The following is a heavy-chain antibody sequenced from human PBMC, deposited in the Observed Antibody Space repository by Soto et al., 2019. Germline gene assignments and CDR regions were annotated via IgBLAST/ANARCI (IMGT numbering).Heavy chain of an antibody. CDR3: ARLYGDWRQRYFDY. D-gene: IGHD4-17*01. Sequence: PSETLSLTCAVSWGSISSSNWGSLVRQPPGKGLEWIGEIYHSGSTNYNPSLKSRVTISVDKSKNQFSLKLSSVTAADTAVYYCARLYGDWRQRYFDYWGQGTLVTVSS. J-gene: IGHJ4*02. CDR2: IYHSGST. V-gene: IGHV4-4*02. CDR1: WGSISSSNW.